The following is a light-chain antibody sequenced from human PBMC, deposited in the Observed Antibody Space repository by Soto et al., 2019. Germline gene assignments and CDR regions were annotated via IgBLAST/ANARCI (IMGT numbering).Light chain of an antibody. Sequence: EIVLTQSPGTLSLSPGERATLSCRASQSVSSSYLAWYQQKPGQAPRLLIYGASSRATCIPDRFSGSGSGTDFTLTSSRLEPEDCAVYYCQQYGSSLYTFGQGTELEIK. CDR3: QQYGSSLYT. CDR2: GAS. V-gene: IGKV3-20*01. J-gene: IGKJ2*01. CDR1: QSVSSSY.